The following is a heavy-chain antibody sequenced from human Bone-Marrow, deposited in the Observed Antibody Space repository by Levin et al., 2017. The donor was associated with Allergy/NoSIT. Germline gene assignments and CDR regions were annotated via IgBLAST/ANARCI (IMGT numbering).Heavy chain of an antibody. CDR3: ARLSGDFFGVAPGAMDV. CDR2: IYYSKSN. V-gene: IGHV4-30-4*01. J-gene: IGHJ6*02. Sequence: PSETLSLTCSVSFPLLSPGSPSFLFLRPPPGKGLEWIGYIYYSKSNYKNPSLKSRLTMSIDTSKNQFSLKLSSMTAADTAVYYCARLSGDFFGVAPGAMDVWGRGTTVTVSS. CDR1: FPLLSPGSPS. D-gene: IGHD3-3*01.